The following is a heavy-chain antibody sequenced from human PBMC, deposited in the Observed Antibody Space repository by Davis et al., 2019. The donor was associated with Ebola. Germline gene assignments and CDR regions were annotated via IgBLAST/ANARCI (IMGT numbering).Heavy chain of an antibody. D-gene: IGHD3-22*01. CDR2: IYSGGST. Sequence: GESLKISCAASGFTVSSNYMSWVRQAPGKGLEWVSVIYSGGSTYYADSVKGRFTISRDNSKNTLYLQMNSLRAEDTAVYYCAKSTYYDSSGYYSPYYYYYGMDVWGQGTTVTVSS. CDR3: AKSTYYDSSGYYSPYYYYYGMDV. J-gene: IGHJ6*02. V-gene: IGHV3-53*05. CDR1: GFTVSSNY.